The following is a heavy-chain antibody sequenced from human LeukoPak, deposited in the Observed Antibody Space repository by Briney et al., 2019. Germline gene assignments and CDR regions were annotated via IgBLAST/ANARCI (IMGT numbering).Heavy chain of an antibody. CDR3: ARNTPDFGTHQRFDP. V-gene: IGHV6-1*01. D-gene: IGHD3-10*01. J-gene: IGHJ5*02. CDR1: GDSVSSKTAN. Sequence: SQTLPLTCAISGDSVSSKTANWNWIRQSPSRGLEWLGRTYYRSKWYNDYAVSVKSRITINPDTSKNQFSLQLNSVTPEDTAVYYCARNTPDFGTHQRFDPWGQGTMVTVSS. CDR2: TYYRSKWYN.